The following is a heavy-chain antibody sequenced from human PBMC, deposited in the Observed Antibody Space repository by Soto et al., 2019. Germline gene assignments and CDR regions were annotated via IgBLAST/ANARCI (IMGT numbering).Heavy chain of an antibody. D-gene: IGHD5-18*01. CDR1: GFTFSSYG. J-gene: IGHJ4*02. V-gene: IGHV3-30*18. Sequence: QVQLVESGGGVVQPGRSLRLSCAASGFTFSSYGMHWVRQAPGKGLEWVAVISYDGSNKYYADSVKSRFTISRDNSKNTLDLQMNSLRAEDTAVYHCAKGYSYSVCDYWGQGTLVTVSS. CDR2: ISYDGSNK. CDR3: AKGYSYSVCDY.